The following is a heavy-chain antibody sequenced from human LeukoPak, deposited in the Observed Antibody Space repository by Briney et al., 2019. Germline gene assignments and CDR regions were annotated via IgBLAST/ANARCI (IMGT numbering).Heavy chain of an antibody. CDR2: ISGSGGST. J-gene: IGHJ4*02. CDR3: AKDSKGYSSGWDLDY. V-gene: IGHV3-23*01. CDR1: GFTFSSYG. D-gene: IGHD6-19*01. Sequence: GGSLRLSCAASGFTFSSYGMSWVRQAPGKGLEWVSAISGSGGSTYYADSVKGRFTISRDNSKNTLYLQMNSLRAEDTALYYCAKDSKGYSSGWDLDYWGQGTLVTVSS.